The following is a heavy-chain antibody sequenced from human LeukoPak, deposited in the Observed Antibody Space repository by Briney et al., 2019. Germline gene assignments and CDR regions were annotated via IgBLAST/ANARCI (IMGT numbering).Heavy chain of an antibody. CDR3: ARDVVAAVGSFDY. V-gene: IGHV4-61*05. D-gene: IGHD6-13*01. CDR2: IYTSGST. Sequence: SETLSLTCTVSGGSISSSSYYWGWIRQPPGKGLEWIGHIYTSGSTNYNPSLKSRVTMSVDTSKNQFFLKLSSVTAADTAVYYCARDVVAAVGSFDYWGQGILVTVSS. CDR1: GGSISSSSYY. J-gene: IGHJ4*02.